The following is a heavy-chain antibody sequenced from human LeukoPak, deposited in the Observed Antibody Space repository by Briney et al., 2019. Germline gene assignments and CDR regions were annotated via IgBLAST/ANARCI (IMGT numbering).Heavy chain of an antibody. CDR1: GGTFSSYA. Sequence: ASVKVSCKASGGTFSSYALSWMRQAPGQGLEWMGRVIPMFDVTDYAQTSQGRVTITADTSTGTAYMELSSLTSDDTAMYYCARDPALEGTEDYRDFGGVESVDACDVGGQGTMVTVFS. CDR2: VIPMFDVT. D-gene: IGHD4-23*01. V-gene: IGHV1-69*10. J-gene: IGHJ3*01. CDR3: ARDPALEGTEDYRDFGGVESVDACDV.